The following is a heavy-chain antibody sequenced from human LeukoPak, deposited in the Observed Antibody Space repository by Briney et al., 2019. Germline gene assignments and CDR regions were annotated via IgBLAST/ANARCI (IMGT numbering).Heavy chain of an antibody. D-gene: IGHD6-19*01. CDR1: GGSFSGYY. CDR3: ARAVSGRFDY. CDR2: INHSGST. V-gene: IGHV4-34*01. J-gene: IGHJ4*02. Sequence: ETLSLTCAVYGGSFSGYYWSWIRQPPGKGLEWIGEINHSGSTNHNPSLKSRVTISVDTSKNEVSLKLSSVTAADTAIYYCARAVSGRFDYWGQGTLVTVSS.